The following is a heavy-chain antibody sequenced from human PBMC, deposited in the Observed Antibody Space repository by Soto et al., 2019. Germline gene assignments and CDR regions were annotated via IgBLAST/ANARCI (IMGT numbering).Heavy chain of an antibody. Sequence: GESLKISCEGVGYSFSNHWIAWVRQMPEKGLEWMGTIYPGDSDMRYSPSFRGQVTISVDKSINTAYLQWGSLKASDTAKYYCERISREFWSGTDYWGQGTLVTVSS. CDR2: IYPGDSDM. CDR1: GYSFSNHW. CDR3: ERISREFWSGTDY. J-gene: IGHJ4*02. D-gene: IGHD3-3*01. V-gene: IGHV5-51*01.